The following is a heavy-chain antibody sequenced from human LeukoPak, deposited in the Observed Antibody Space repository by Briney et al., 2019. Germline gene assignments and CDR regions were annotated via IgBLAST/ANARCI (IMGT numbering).Heavy chain of an antibody. CDR3: ARLSGAPIRHPIYHFDY. V-gene: IGHV4-38-2*01. J-gene: IGHJ4*02. Sequence: HPSETLSLTCAVSGYSISSGYYWGWIRQPPGKGLERIGNIYHSGSTYKNPSLKSRVTISLDTSKNQFSLSLSSVTAADTAMYYCARLSGAPIRHPIYHFDYWGQGTLVTVSS. D-gene: IGHD2-2*02. CDR1: GYSISSGYY. CDR2: IYHSGST.